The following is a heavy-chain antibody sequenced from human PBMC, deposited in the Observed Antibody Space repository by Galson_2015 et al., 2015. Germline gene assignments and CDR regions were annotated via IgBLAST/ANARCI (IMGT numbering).Heavy chain of an antibody. D-gene: IGHD3-22*01. CDR3: ARGPPYYYDSSGYYGDY. V-gene: IGHV1-8*01. CDR2: MNPNSGNT. CDR1: GYTFTSYD. J-gene: IGHJ4*02. Sequence: SVKVSCKASGYTFTSYDINWVRQATGQGLEWMGWMNPNSGNTGYAQKFQGRVTMTRNTSISTAYMELSSLRSEDTAVYYCARGPPYYYDSSGYYGDYWGQGTLVTVSS.